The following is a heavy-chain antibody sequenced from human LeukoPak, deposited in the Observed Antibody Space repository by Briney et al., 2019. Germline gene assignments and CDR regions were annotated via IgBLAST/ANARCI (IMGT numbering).Heavy chain of an antibody. CDR2: IIDGNGAT. CDR1: GFTFSTFS. V-gene: IGHV3-23*01. Sequence: QPGGSLRLSCAASGFTFSTFSMSWVRQAPGKGLEWASAIIDGNGATYYGDFVKGRFTISRDNSQSTLYLQMNNLRAEDTAVYYCANHHPLRYLDLWGHGTLVTVSS. CDR3: ANHHPLRYLDL. J-gene: IGHJ2*01.